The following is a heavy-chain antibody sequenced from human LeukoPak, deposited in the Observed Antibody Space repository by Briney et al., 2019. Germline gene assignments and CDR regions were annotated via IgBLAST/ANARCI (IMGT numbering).Heavy chain of an antibody. CDR3: AREQLWAFDI. J-gene: IGHJ3*02. V-gene: IGHV1-18*01. CDR1: GYTFTSYG. Sequence: ASVTVSCKASGYTFTSYGSSWVRQARGQGVEWMGWISAYNGNTNYAQKLEGRVTMTTDTSTSTAYMELRSLRSDDTAVYYCAREQLWAFDIWGQGTMVTVSS. CDR2: ISAYNGNT. D-gene: IGHD5-18*01.